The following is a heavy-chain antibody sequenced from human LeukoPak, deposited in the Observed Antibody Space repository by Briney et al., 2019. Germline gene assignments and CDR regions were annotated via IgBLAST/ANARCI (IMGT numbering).Heavy chain of an antibody. CDR1: GYTFTSYY. J-gene: IGHJ4*02. Sequence: SVKVSCKASGYTFTSYYMHWVRQAPGQGLEWMGRIIPIFGTANYAQKFQGRVTITTDESTSTAYMELSSLRSEDTAVYYCARDTPLGIVGTGYFDYWGQGTLVTVSS. V-gene: IGHV1-69*05. CDR2: IIPIFGTA. D-gene: IGHD1-26*01. CDR3: ARDTPLGIVGTGYFDY.